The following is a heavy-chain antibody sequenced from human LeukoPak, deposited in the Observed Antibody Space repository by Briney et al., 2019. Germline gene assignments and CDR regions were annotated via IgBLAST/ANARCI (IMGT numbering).Heavy chain of an antibody. CDR3: AKIRSGYYFDY. CDR1: GFTFSSYA. V-gene: IGHV3-23*01. J-gene: IGHJ4*02. CDR2: ISGSGATT. D-gene: IGHD3-3*01. Sequence: GGSLRLSCAASGFTFSSYAMSWVRQAPGKGLGWVSAISGSGATTYYADSVKGRFTISRDNSKNTLYLQMNSLRAGDTAVYYCAKIRSGYYFDYWGQGTLVTVSS.